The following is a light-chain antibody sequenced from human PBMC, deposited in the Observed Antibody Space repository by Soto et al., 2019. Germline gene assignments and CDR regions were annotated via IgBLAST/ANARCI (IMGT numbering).Light chain of an antibody. CDR3: GAYTTSNTPQKV. V-gene: IGLV2-14*03. Sequence: QSVLTQPASVSGSPGQSITISCTGTSSDVGGYNYFSWYQHHPGKAPKLMIFDVSNRPSGVSNRFSGSTSGNPASLTISGPQPEDEFYIYCGAYTTSNTPQKVCGTGTKPTVL. CDR1: SSDVGGYNY. J-gene: IGLJ1*01. CDR2: DVS.